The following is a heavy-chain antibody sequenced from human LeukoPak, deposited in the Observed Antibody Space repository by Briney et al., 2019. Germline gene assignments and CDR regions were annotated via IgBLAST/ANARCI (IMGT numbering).Heavy chain of an antibody. J-gene: IGHJ4*02. Sequence: SETLSLACTVSGGSISSYYWSWIRQPPGKGLEWIGYIYYSGSTNYNPSLESRVTMSADTSKNQFSLKLSSVTAADTAVYCASRKLGNDYWGQGTLVTVSS. CDR3: ASRKLGNDY. D-gene: IGHD7-27*01. V-gene: IGHV4-59*01. CDR1: GGSISSYY. CDR2: IYYSGST.